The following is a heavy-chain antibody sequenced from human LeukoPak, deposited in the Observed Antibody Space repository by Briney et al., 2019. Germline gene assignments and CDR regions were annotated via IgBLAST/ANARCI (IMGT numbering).Heavy chain of an antibody. D-gene: IGHD2-21*02. CDR2: INWSGGRT. CDR3: TRGGPAYCGADCCDFDY. Sequence: GGSLRLSCAVSGFNFEDYGMSWVRQAPGKGLEWVSSINWSGGRTGYADSVKGRFTISRDNAKNSLYLQMNSLRAEDTAFYYCTRGGPAYCGADCCDFDYWGQGTLVTVSS. V-gene: IGHV3-20*04. CDR1: GFNFEDYG. J-gene: IGHJ4*02.